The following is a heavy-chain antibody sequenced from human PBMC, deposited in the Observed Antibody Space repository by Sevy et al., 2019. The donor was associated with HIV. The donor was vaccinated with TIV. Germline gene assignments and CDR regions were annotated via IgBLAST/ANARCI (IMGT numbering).Heavy chain of an antibody. Sequence: SVKVSCKASGGTFSSYAISWVRQAPGQGLAWMGGIIPIFGTANYAQRFQGRVTITADESTSTAYMELSSLRSEDTAVYYCARDHGDYGGLWFDPWGQGTLVTVSS. J-gene: IGHJ5*02. D-gene: IGHD4-17*01. CDR1: GGTFSSYA. V-gene: IGHV1-69*13. CDR2: IIPIFGTA. CDR3: ARDHGDYGGLWFDP.